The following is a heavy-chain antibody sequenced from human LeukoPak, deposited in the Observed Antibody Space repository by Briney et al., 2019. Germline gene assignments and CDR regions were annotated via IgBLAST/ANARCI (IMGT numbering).Heavy chain of an antibody. D-gene: IGHD2-15*01. CDR2: INPNSGGT. Sequence: ASVKVSCKASGYTFTGYYMHWVRQAPGQGLEWMGWINPNSGGTNYAQKFQGRVTMTRDTSISTAYMELSRLRSDDTAVYYCARDSFVVVVAAPCYYYGMDVWGQGTTVTVSS. V-gene: IGHV1-2*02. CDR1: GYTFTGYY. J-gene: IGHJ6*02. CDR3: ARDSFVVVVAAPCYYYGMDV.